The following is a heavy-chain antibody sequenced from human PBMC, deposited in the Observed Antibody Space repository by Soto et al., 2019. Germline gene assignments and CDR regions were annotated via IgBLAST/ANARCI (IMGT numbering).Heavy chain of an antibody. J-gene: IGHJ4*02. CDR3: AKDQDAEGYCSNGVYY. V-gene: IGHV3-23*01. CDR1: GFSFSSYA. CDR2: ISISGGST. D-gene: IGHD2-8*01. Sequence: EVQLLESGGGLVQPGGSLRLSCAASGFSFSSYAMSWVRQAPGKGLEWVSAISISGGSTYYADSVKGRFTISRDNSKNTRYLQMNSLRAEDTAVYHCAKDQDAEGYCSNGVYYWGQGTLVTVSS.